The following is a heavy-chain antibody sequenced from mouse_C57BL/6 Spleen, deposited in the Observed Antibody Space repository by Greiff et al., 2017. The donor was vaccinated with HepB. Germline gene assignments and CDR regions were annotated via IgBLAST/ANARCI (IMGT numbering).Heavy chain of an antibody. CDR2: ISSGGDYI. V-gene: IGHV5-9-1*02. J-gene: IGHJ3*01. Sequence: EVQVVESGEGLVKPGGSLKLSCAASGFTFSSYAMSWVRQTPEKRLEWVAYISSGGDYIYYADTVKGRFTISRDNARNTLYLQMSSLKSEDTAMYYCTRDYYAPFAYWGQGTLVTVSA. CDR3: TRDYYAPFAY. D-gene: IGHD1-1*01. CDR1: GFTFSSYA.